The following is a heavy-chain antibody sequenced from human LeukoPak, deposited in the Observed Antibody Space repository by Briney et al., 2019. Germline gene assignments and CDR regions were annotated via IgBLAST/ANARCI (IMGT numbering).Heavy chain of an antibody. J-gene: IGHJ4*02. D-gene: IGHD3-16*01. CDR3: ARLGERLANN. V-gene: IGHV4-34*01. CDR1: GGSFSGYY. CDR2: INHSGST. Sequence: SETLSLTCAVYGGSFSGYYWSWIRQPPGKGLEWIGEINHSGSTNYNPSLKSRVTISVDTSKNQFSLKLSSVTAADTAVYYCARLGERLANNWGQGTLVTVSS.